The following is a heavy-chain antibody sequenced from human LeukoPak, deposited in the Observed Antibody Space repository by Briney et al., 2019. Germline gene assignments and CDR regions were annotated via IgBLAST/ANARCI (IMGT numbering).Heavy chain of an antibody. CDR2: ISSSGGTI. CDR1: GFTFSDYY. V-gene: IGHV3-11*04. J-gene: IGHJ4*02. CDR3: ARAPIDFWSGYYVYYFDY. Sequence: GGSLRLSCAASGFTFSDYYMSWIRQAPGKGLEWVSYISSSGGTIYYADSVKGRFTISRDNAKNSLYLQMNSLRAEDTAVYYCARAPIDFWSGYYVYYFDYWGQGALVTVSS. D-gene: IGHD3-3*01.